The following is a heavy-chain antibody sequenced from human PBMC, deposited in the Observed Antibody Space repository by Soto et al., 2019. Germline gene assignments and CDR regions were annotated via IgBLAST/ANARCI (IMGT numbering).Heavy chain of an antibody. J-gene: IGHJ5*02. V-gene: IGHV1-3*01. D-gene: IGHD1-26*01. CDR3: ARGRPVGETLRWFGP. CDR2: INPDSGNT. CDR1: GYSFTNYA. Sequence: ASVKVSCKASGYSFTNYAIHWVRQAPGQRLEWMGWINPDSGNTKYSQKFEVRVSITRDTSANSVYLELSSLTFEDTAIFYCARGRPVGETLRWFGPWGQGTLVTVSS.